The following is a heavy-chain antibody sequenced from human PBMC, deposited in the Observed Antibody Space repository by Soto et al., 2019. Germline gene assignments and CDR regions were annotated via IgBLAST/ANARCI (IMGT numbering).Heavy chain of an antibody. D-gene: IGHD1-26*01. J-gene: IGHJ4*02. CDR1: GFTLSSYD. CDR3: VKEEIVVVGGFEY. Sequence: PGGSLRLSCSASGFTLSSYDMHWVRQAPGKGLEYVSGVSRRGNNIYYADSVKGRFTISRDTFKNTLFLQMTSLRAEDTAVYYCVKEEIVVVGGFEYWGQGTLVTVSS. V-gene: IGHV3-64D*06. CDR2: VSRRGNNI.